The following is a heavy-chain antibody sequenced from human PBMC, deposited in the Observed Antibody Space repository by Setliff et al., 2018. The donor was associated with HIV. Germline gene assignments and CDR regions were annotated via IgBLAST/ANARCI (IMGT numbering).Heavy chain of an antibody. CDR2: IYTSGST. CDR1: GGSISSYY. D-gene: IGHD3-22*01. Sequence: SETLSLTCTVSGGSISSYYWGWIRQPPGKGLEWIGYIYTSGSTNYNPSLKSRVTISVDTSKNQFSLKLSSVTAAGTAVYYCARGLSFYDPGGFDYWGQGTLVTVSS. V-gene: IGHV4-4*09. J-gene: IGHJ4*02. CDR3: ARGLSFYDPGGFDY.